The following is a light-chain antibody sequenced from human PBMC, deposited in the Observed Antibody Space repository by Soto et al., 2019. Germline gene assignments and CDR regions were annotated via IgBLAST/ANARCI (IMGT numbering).Light chain of an antibody. J-gene: IGLJ2*01. CDR1: SSDVGSYNL. CDR2: EGS. V-gene: IGLV2-23*01. Sequence: QSVLTQPASVSGSPGQSITISCTGTSSDVGSYNLVSWYQQHPGKAPKLMIYEGSKRPSGVSNRFSGSKSGNTASLTISGLHAEDEADYYCCAYADSSTYVVFGGGTQLTVL. CDR3: CAYADSSTYVV.